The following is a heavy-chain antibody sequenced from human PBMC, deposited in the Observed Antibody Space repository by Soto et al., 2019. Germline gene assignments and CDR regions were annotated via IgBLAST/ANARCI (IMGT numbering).Heavy chain of an antibody. CDR2: IYYSGST. V-gene: IGHV4-59*01. Sequence: SETLSLTCTVSGGSISSYYWSWIRQPPGKGLEWIGYIYYSGSTNYNPSLKSRVTMTSDTSTSTMYIALSNLRSEDTAVFYCARVFGTYHDILTGLWGGHFDYWGQGTQVTVSS. J-gene: IGHJ4*02. D-gene: IGHD3-9*01. CDR1: GGSISSYY. CDR3: ARVFGTYHDILTGLWGGHFDY.